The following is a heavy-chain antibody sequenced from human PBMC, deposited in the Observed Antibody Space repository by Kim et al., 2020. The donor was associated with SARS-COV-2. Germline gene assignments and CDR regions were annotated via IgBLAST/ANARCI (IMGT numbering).Heavy chain of an antibody. Sequence: YYADSVKGRFTVSRDNSKNTLYLQMNSLRAEDTAVYYCAKFSGGTGAFDIWGQGTMVTVSS. J-gene: IGHJ3*02. CDR3: AKFSGGTGAFDI. D-gene: IGHD2-15*01. V-gene: IGHV3-23*03.